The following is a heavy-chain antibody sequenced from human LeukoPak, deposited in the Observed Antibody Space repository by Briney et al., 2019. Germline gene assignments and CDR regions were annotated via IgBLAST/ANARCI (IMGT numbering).Heavy chain of an antibody. D-gene: IGHD1-26*01. Sequence: PGGSLRFSCAASGFTFSDSWMHWVRQAPGKGLVWVSLIRNDGSSTTYADSVKGRFTISRDTAKNTLYLQMNSLRAEDTAVYYCVSVGATIYFDSWGPGTLVTVSS. CDR1: GFTFSDSW. J-gene: IGHJ4*02. CDR3: VSVGATIYFDS. V-gene: IGHV3-74*01. CDR2: IRNDGSST.